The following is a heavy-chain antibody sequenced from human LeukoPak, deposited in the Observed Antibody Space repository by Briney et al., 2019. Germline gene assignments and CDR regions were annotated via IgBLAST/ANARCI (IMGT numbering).Heavy chain of an antibody. Sequence: GSLRLSCAASGFTFSSYSMNWVRQAPGKGLEWVSSISSSSSYIYYADSVKGRFTISRDNAKNTLYLQMNSLRAEDTAVYYCAREHYDFWSGYSTSNDYWGQGTLVTVSS. J-gene: IGHJ4*02. CDR1: GFTFSSYS. CDR2: ISSSSSYI. V-gene: IGHV3-21*01. D-gene: IGHD3-3*01. CDR3: AREHYDFWSGYSTSNDY.